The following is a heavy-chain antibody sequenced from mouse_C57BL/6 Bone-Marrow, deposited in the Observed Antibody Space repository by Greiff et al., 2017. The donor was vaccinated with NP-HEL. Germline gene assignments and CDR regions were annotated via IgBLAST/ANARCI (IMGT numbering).Heavy chain of an antibody. CDR1: GYTFTSYW. CDR3: AGYYGSSLYYFDY. D-gene: IGHD1-1*01. CDR2: IYPGSGST. Sequence: QVQLQQPGAELVKPGASVKMSCQASGYTFTSYWITWVKQRPGQGLEWIGDIYPGSGSTNYNEKFKSKATLTVDTSSSTAYMQLSSLTSEDSAVYYCAGYYGSSLYYFDYWGQGTTLTVSS. J-gene: IGHJ2*01. V-gene: IGHV1-55*01.